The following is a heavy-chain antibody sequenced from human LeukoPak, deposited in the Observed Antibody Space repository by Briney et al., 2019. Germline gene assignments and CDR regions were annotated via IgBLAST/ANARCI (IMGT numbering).Heavy chain of an antibody. V-gene: IGHV4-34*01. CDR2: INHSGST. CDR1: GGSFSGYY. Sequence: SETLSLTCAVYGGSFSGYYWSWIRQPPGKGLEWIGEINHSGSTNYNPSLKSRVTISVDTSKNRFSLKLSSVTAADTAVYYCASGRQGGLYYYYGMDVWGQGTTVTVSS. D-gene: IGHD2-15*01. J-gene: IGHJ6*02. CDR3: ASGRQGGLYYYYGMDV.